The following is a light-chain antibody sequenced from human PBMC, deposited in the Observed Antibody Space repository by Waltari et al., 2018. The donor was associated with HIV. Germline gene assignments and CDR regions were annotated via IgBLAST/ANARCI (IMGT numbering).Light chain of an antibody. CDR1: SSNIGNNY. Sequence: QSVLTQPPSVSAAPGQKVTISCSGSSSNIGNNYVSWYQRLPGTAPKLLNYDNNKRRSVIPDRCPGSKSGPSATLDITGLQTGDEADYYCGTWDTSLSASFVFGTGTEVTIL. CDR3: GTWDTSLSASFV. V-gene: IGLV1-51*01. J-gene: IGLJ1*01. CDR2: DNN.